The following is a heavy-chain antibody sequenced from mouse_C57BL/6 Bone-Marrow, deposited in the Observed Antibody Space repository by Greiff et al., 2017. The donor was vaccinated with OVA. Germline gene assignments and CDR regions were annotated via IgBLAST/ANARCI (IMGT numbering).Heavy chain of an antibody. D-gene: IGHD2-10*02. V-gene: IGHV6-6*01. CDR1: GFTFSDAW. CDR3: TRRYGNYEGFAY. Sequence: EVKLVESGGGLVQPGGSMKLSCAASGFTFSDAWMDWVRQSPEKGLEWVAEIRNKANNHATYYAESVKGRFTISRDDSKSSVYLQMNSLRAEDTGIYYCTRRYGNYEGFAYWGQGTLVTVSA. CDR2: IRNKANNHAT. J-gene: IGHJ3*01.